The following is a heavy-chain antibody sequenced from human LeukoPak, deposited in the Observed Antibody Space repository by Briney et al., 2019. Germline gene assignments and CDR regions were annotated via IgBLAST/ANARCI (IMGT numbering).Heavy chain of an antibody. CDR2: IYHSGST. CDR3: ARRYYDILTGYSGPFDP. V-gene: IGHV4-4*02. Sequence: SGTLSLTCAVSGGSISSSNWWSWVRQPPGKGLEWIGEIYHSGSTNYNPSLKSRVTISVDKSKNQFSLKLSSVTAADTAVYYCARRYYDILTGYSGPFDPWGQGTLVTVSS. CDR1: GGSISSSNW. D-gene: IGHD3-9*01. J-gene: IGHJ5*02.